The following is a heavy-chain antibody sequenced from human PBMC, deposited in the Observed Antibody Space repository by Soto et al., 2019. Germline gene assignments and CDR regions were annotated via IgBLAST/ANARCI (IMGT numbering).Heavy chain of an antibody. D-gene: IGHD2-8*01. Sequence: QVQLVQSGAEVKKPGASVKVSCKTSGYTFTDYFIHWVRQAPGQGLEWVGMIQPISGATGYAQKLQGRVTMTRDTSTTTVNMELGGLRSYDTALYYCLSGSCTTDICSGDFQYWGQGTLVTVSS. CDR3: LSGSCTTDICSGDFQY. J-gene: IGHJ1*01. CDR1: GYTFTDYF. V-gene: IGHV1-46*01. CDR2: IQPISGAT.